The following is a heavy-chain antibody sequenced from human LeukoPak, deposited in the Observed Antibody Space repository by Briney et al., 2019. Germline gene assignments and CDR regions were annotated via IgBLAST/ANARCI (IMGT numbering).Heavy chain of an antibody. CDR1: GFTFSTFP. V-gene: IGHV3-30*01. D-gene: IGHD1-7*01. Sequence: GRSLRLSCAASGFTFSTFPMHWVRQAPGKGLQWLAVVSQDGAHTYSADSVTGRFTISRDNSKNTLFLQMNRLTTEDTAVYYCARGAGTTVYYIDVWGNGTTVTVSS. J-gene: IGHJ6*03. CDR3: ARGAGTTVYYIDV. CDR2: VSQDGAHT.